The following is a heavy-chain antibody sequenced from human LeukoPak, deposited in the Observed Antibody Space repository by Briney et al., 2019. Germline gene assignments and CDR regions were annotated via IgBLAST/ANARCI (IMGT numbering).Heavy chain of an antibody. V-gene: IGHV1-69*13. CDR2: IIPIFGTA. CDR3: ARYSSSPLYYFDY. Sequence: ASVKVSCKASGGTFSSYAISWVRQAPGQGLEWMGGIIPIFGTANYAQKFQGRVTITADEFTSTAYMELSSLRSEDTAVYYCARYSSSPLYYFDYWGQGTLVTVSS. CDR1: GGTFSSYA. J-gene: IGHJ4*02. D-gene: IGHD6-6*01.